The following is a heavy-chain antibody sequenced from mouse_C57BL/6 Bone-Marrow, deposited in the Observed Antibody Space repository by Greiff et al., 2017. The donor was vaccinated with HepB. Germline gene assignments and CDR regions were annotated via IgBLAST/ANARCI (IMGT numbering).Heavy chain of an antibody. CDR2: IDPETGGT. V-gene: IGHV1-15*01. CDR1: GYTFTDYE. J-gene: IGHJ2*01. Sequence: QVQLKESGAELVRPGASVTLSCKASGYTFTDYEMHWVKQTPVHGLEWIGAIDPETGGTAYNQKFKGKAILTADKSSSTAYMELRSLTSEDSAVYYCTREGWLLPLFDYWGQGTTLTVSS. D-gene: IGHD2-3*01. CDR3: TREGWLLPLFDY.